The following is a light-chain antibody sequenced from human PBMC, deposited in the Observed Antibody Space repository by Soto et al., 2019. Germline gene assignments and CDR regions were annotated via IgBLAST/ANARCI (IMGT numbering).Light chain of an antibody. CDR3: CSYAGSYV. CDR1: SSDVGGYNY. J-gene: IGLJ1*01. V-gene: IGLV2-11*01. CDR2: DVS. Sequence: QSVLTHPRSVSGSPGQSVTISCTGTSSDVGGYNYVSWYQQHPGKAPKLMIYDVSKRPSGVPDRFSGSKSGNTASLTISGLQAEDEADYYCCSYAGSYVFGTGTKLTVL.